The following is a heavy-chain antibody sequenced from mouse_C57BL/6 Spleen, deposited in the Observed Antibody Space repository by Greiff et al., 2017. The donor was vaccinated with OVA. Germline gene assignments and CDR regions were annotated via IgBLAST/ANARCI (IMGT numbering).Heavy chain of an antibody. J-gene: IGHJ4*01. CDR2: LDPANGNT. V-gene: IGHV14-3*01. Sequence: EVQLVESVAELVRPGASVKLSCTASGFNIKNTYMHWVKQRPEQGLEWIGRLDPANGNTKYAPKFQGKATITADTSSNTAYLQLSSLTSEDTASYYCARRGDYGNPYAMDYWGQGTSVTVSS. CDR1: GFNIKNTY. D-gene: IGHD2-1*01. CDR3: ARRGDYGNPYAMDY.